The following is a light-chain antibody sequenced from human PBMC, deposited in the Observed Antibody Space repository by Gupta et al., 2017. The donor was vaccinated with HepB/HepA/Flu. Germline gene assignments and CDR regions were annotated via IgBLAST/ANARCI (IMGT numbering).Light chain of an antibody. CDR2: GAS. J-gene: IGKJ1*01. V-gene: IGKV3-20*01. CDR3: QQDGSSPPT. CDR1: QSVSSSY. Sequence: EIVLTQSPGTLSLSPGGRATLSCRASQSVSSSYLAWYQQKPGQAPRLLIYGASSRATGIPDRFSGSGSGTDFTLTISRLEPEDFAVYYCQQDGSSPPTFSQGTKVEIK.